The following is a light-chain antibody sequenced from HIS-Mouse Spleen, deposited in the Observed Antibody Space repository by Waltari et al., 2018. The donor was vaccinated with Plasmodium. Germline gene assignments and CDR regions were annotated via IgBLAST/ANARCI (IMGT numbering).Light chain of an antibody. CDR2: EDS. V-gene: IGLV3-10*01. J-gene: IGLJ3*02. Sequence: SYELTQPPSVSVSPGQTARITCSGDALPKKYHYWYQQKSGQPPVLVIYEDSKRPPGIPERFSGSSSGTMATLTISGAQVEDEADYYCYSTDSSGNHRVFGGGTKLTVL. CDR3: YSTDSSGNHRV. CDR1: ALPKKY.